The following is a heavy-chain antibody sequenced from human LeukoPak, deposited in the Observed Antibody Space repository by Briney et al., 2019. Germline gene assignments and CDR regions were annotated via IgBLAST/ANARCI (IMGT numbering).Heavy chain of an antibody. CDR2: ISYDGSNK. CDR3: ARDHAPYYYYGMDV. CDR1: GFTFSSYA. Sequence: PGGSLRLSCAASGFTFSSYAVHWVRQAPGKGLEWVAVISYDGSNKYYADSVKGRFTISRDNSKNTLYLQMNSLRAEDTAVYYCARDHAPYYYYGMDVWGQGTTVTVSS. D-gene: IGHD2-2*01. J-gene: IGHJ6*02. V-gene: IGHV3-30-3*01.